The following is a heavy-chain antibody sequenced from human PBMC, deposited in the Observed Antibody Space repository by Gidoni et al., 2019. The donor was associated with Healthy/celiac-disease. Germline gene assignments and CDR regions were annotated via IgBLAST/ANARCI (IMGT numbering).Heavy chain of an antibody. CDR1: GFTFSSYW. V-gene: IGHV3-7*04. CDR3: ARPNSRYYYDSSGYYGSSALDAFDI. J-gene: IGHJ3*02. CDR2: IKQDGSEK. Sequence: EVQLVESGGGLVQPGGSLRVSCAASGFTFSSYWMSGVRQAPGKGLEWVANIKQDGSEKYYVDSVKGRFTISRDNAKNSLYLQMNSLRAEYTAVYYCARPNSRYYYDSSGYYGSSALDAFDIWGQGTMVTVSS. D-gene: IGHD3-22*01.